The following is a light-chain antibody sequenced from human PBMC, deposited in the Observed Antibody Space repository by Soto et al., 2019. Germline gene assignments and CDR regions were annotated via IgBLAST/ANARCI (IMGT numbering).Light chain of an antibody. CDR2: EVS. V-gene: IGLV2-14*01. Sequence: QSVLTQPASVSGSPGQSIIISCTGTSSDVGAFNYVSWYLQHPGKAPKLLIYEVSNRPSGVSNRFSGSKSGITASLIISGLQPEDEADYYCSSYTTSSTLVVFGGGTKLTVL. CDR3: SSYTTSSTLVV. J-gene: IGLJ2*01. CDR1: SSDVGAFNY.